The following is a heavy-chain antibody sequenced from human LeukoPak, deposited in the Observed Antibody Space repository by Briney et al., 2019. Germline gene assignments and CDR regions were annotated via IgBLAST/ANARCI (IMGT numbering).Heavy chain of an antibody. V-gene: IGHV1-2*02. J-gene: IGHJ4*02. D-gene: IGHD3-3*01. CDR1: GYTFTGYY. CDR2: INPNSGGT. CDR3: ARDPTGRLRFLEWVYFDY. Sequence: ASVKVSCKASGYTFTGYYMHWVRQAPGQGLEWMGWINPNSGGTNYAQKFQGRVTMTRDTSISTAYMELSRLRSDDTAVYYCARDPTGRLRFLEWVYFDYWGQGTLVTIPS.